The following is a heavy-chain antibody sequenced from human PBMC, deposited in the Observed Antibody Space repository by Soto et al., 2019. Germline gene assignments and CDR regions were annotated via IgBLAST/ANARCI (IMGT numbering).Heavy chain of an antibody. CDR3: ARGRPWELYDY. V-gene: IGHV4-59*01. Sequence: QVQLQESGPGLVKASETLSLTCTVSGGSTSPYYWSWLRQPPGKGLEWIGFIDYSGGARYNPSLKSRVTMSLDTSENQISLKSSSMTAADTAVYFCARGRPWELYDYWGQGTLVTVSS. CDR2: IDYSGGA. CDR1: GGSTSPYY. J-gene: IGHJ4*02. D-gene: IGHD1-7*01.